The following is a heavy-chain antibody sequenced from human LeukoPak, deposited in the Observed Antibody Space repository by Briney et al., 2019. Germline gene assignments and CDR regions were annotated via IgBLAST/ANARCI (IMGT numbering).Heavy chain of an antibody. CDR2: MYLSGTT. V-gene: IGHV4-39*07. Sequence: SSETLSLTCTVSGGSIRSSYYYWGWIRQPPGKGLEWIVEMYLSGTTHSNPSVKSRVTISIDKSKNQFFLNLSSVTAADTAVYYCAGLVGRYSSGLYYYYFDYWGQGTLVTVSS. D-gene: IGHD3-22*01. CDR3: AGLVGRYSSGLYYYYFDY. CDR1: GGSIRSSYYY. J-gene: IGHJ4*02.